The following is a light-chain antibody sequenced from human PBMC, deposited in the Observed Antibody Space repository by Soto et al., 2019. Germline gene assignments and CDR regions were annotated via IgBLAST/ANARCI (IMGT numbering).Light chain of an antibody. CDR3: SSYTTTSTLVV. CDR1: SSDIGASNY. Sequence: QSVLTQPASVSGSPGQSITISCTGTSSDIGASNYVSWYQQHPNKAPKLMIYEVRNRPSGVSSRFSGSKFGNTASLTISGLQAEDEADYYCSSYTTTSTLVVFGGGTKLTVL. V-gene: IGLV2-14*01. CDR2: EVR. J-gene: IGLJ2*01.